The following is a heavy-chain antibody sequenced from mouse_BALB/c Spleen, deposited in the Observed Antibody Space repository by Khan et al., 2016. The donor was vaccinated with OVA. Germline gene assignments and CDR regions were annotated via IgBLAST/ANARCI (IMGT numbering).Heavy chain of an antibody. V-gene: IGHV1-7*01. CDR3: ARDRIDY. CDR1: GYTFNTYW. Sequence: QVQLQQSGAELAKPGASVKMSCKASGYTFNTYWMHWVKQRPGQGLEWIGYINPTSDYTDYNEKFKDKATLSADKSSSTAYMQLSSLTSEDSAVYYCARDRIDYWGQGTTLTVSS. CDR2: INPTSDYT. J-gene: IGHJ2*01.